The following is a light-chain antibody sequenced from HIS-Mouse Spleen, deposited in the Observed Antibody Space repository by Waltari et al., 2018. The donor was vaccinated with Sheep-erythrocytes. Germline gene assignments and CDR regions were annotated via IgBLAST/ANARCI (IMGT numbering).Light chain of an antibody. V-gene: IGLV3-1*01. CDR3: QAWDSSIVV. CDR2: QDS. J-gene: IGLJ2*01. CDR1: KLGDKY. Sequence: SYELTRPPSVSVSPGQTASITCSGDKLGDKYACWYQQKPGQSPVLVIYQDSQRPSGIPERFSGSNSGNTATLTISGTQAMDEADYYCQAWDSSIVVFGGGTKLTVL.